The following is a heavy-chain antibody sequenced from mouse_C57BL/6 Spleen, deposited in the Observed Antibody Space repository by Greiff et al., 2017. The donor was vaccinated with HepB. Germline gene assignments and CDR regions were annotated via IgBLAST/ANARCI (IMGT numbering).Heavy chain of an antibody. D-gene: IGHD1-1*01. CDR3: ARGIITTVVGGYFDY. CDR2: LDPSDSYT. V-gene: IGHV1-69*01. J-gene: IGHJ2*01. Sequence: VQLQQSGAELVMPGASVKLSCKASGYTFTSYWMHWVKQRPGQGLEWIGELDPSDSYTNYNKKFKGKSTLTVDKSSSTAYMQLSSLTSEDSAVYYCARGIITTVVGGYFDYWGQGTTLTVSS. CDR1: GYTFTSYW.